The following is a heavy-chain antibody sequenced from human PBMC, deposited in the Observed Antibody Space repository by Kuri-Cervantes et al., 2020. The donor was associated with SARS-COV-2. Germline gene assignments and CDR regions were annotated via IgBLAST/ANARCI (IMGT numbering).Heavy chain of an antibody. Sequence: GSSLKISCAASGFTFSSYAMYWVRQAPGKGLEWVAFISNDASNKYYTDSVRGRFTISRDNSKDTLYLQMNSLRVEDTAVYYCARDADDSSGYDYFDYWGQGTLVTVSS. CDR2: ISNDASNK. CDR1: GFTFSSYA. D-gene: IGHD3-22*01. V-gene: IGHV3-30*04. J-gene: IGHJ4*02. CDR3: ARDADDSSGYDYFDY.